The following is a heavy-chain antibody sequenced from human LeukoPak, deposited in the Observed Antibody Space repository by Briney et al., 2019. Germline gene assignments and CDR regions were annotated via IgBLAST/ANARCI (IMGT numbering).Heavy chain of an antibody. CDR1: GFTFSSYS. CDR2: ISSSSSYI. Sequence: GGSLRLSCAASGFTFSSYSMTWVRQAPGKGLEWVSSISSSSSYIYYADSVKGRFTISRDNAKNSLYLQMNSLRAEDTAVYYCASVPAAGTGYWGQGTLVTVSS. V-gene: IGHV3-21*01. J-gene: IGHJ4*02. D-gene: IGHD6-13*01. CDR3: ASVPAAGTGY.